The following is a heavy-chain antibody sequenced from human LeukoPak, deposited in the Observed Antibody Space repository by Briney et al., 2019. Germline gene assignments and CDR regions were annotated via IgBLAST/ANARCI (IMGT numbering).Heavy chain of an antibody. CDR2: ISSSGSTI. D-gene: IGHD2-15*01. Sequence: PGGSLRLSCAASRFTFSDYYMSWIRQAPGKGLEWVSYISSSGSTIYYADSVKGRFTISRDNAKNSLYLQMNSLRAEDTALYYCAKSTSPIPRGSFDYWGQGTLVTVSS. V-gene: IGHV3-11*01. CDR3: AKSTSPIPRGSFDY. J-gene: IGHJ4*02. CDR1: RFTFSDYY.